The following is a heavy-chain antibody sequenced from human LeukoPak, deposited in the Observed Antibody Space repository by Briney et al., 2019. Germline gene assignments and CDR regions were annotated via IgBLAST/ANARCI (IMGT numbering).Heavy chain of an antibody. CDR1: GGSLSSGDYY. Sequence: SETLSLTCTVSGGSLSSGDYYCSWVRQSPGKGLEWIGYIYYSGTTYYNPSLRSRVTMSVDTSKNQFSLKLGSVTAADTAVYYCARKYCSRGSCYSPMGFDPWGQGTLVSVSS. V-gene: IGHV4-30-4*01. CDR2: IYYSGTT. D-gene: IGHD2-15*01. CDR3: ARKYCSRGSCYSPMGFDP. J-gene: IGHJ5*02.